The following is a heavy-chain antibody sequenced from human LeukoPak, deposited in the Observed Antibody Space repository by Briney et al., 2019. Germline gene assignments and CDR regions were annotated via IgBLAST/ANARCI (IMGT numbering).Heavy chain of an antibody. CDR3: AKESTVTPGNVNWFDT. J-gene: IGHJ5*02. Sequence: GGSLRLSCAASGFTFSSYSMNWVRQAPGKGLEWVSTISGSGGSTYYADSVKGRFTISRDNSKNTLYLQMNSLRAEDTAVYYCAKESTVTPGNVNWFDTWGQGTLVTVSS. CDR2: ISGSGGST. V-gene: IGHV3-23*01. D-gene: IGHD4-17*01. CDR1: GFTFSSYS.